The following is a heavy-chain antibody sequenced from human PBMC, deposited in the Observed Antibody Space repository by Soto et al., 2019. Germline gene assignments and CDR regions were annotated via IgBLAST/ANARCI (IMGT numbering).Heavy chain of an antibody. V-gene: IGHV4-4*02. Sequence: SETLSLTCAVSSGSISSSNWWSWVRQPPGKGLEWIGEIYHSGSTNYNPSLKSRVTISVDKSKNQFSLKLSSVTAADTAVYYCARGAIVVVPADSEDYYYYYYMDVWGKGTTVTVSS. J-gene: IGHJ6*03. D-gene: IGHD2-2*01. CDR1: SGSISSSNW. CDR3: ARGAIVVVPADSEDYYYYYYMDV. CDR2: IYHSGST.